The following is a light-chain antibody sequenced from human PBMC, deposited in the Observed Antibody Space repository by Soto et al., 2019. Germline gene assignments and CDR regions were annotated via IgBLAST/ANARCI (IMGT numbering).Light chain of an antibody. CDR3: LQDYNFPYT. V-gene: IGKV1-6*01. J-gene: IGKJ2*01. Sequence: IQMTQSPSSLSASVGDRVTITCRASQSISNDLAWYQQEPGKAPKLLIYAASSLQSGVPPRFSGSGSGTDFTLTISSLQPEDFATYFCLQDYNFPYTFGQGTKVDIK. CDR2: AAS. CDR1: QSISND.